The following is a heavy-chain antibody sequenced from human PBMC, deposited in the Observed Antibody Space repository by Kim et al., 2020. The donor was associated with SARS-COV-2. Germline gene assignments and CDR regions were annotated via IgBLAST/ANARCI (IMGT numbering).Heavy chain of an antibody. D-gene: IGHD3-22*01. J-gene: IGHJ4*02. CDR3: ATDLYYDSSGYYSWDY. V-gene: IGHV3-23*01. Sequence: SVKGRFNISRDNSKNTMYLQMNSLRAEDTAVYYCATDLYYDSSGYYSWDYWGQGTLVTVSS.